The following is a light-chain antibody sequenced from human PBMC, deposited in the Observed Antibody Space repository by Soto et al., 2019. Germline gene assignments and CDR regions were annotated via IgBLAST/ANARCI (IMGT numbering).Light chain of an antibody. CDR2: DAS. Sequence: EIVLTQSPATLSLSPGERATLSCRASQSVSHYLAWFQQKPGQAPSLLIYDASNRATGIPARFSGSGSGTDFTLTISSLEPEDFAVYYCQQRSNWPLYTFGQGTKLEI. J-gene: IGKJ2*01. CDR3: QQRSNWPLYT. V-gene: IGKV3-11*01. CDR1: QSVSHY.